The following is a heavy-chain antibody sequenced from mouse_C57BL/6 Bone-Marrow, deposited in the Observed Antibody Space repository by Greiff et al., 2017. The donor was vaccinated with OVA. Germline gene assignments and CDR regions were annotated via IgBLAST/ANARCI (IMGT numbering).Heavy chain of an antibody. V-gene: IGHV2-2*01. CDR1: GFSLTSYG. J-gene: IGHJ4*01. CDR2: IWRGGST. Sequence: VQLQQSGPGLVQPSQSLSITCTVSGFSLTSYGVHWVRQSPGKGLEWLGVIWRGGSTDYNAAFISRLSISKDNSKSQVFFKMNSLQADDTAIYYCATYGKDAMDYWGQGTSVTVSS. CDR3: ATYGKDAMDY. D-gene: IGHD2-10*02.